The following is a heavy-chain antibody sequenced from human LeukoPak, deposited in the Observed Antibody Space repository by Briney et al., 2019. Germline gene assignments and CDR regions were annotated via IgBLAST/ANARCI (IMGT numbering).Heavy chain of an antibody. V-gene: IGHV3-23*01. CDR2: ISGSGDNT. CDR1: GFTFNSFA. CDR3: AKHLWRDLLWFGEGYYFGY. D-gene: IGHD3-10*01. Sequence: GGSLRLSCAASGFTFNSFAMAWVRQAPGKGLECVSVISGSGDNTYYADSVKGRFTISRDNSKNTLYLQMDSLRVEDTAVYFCAKHLWRDLLWFGEGYYFGYWGQGTLVTVSS. J-gene: IGHJ4*02.